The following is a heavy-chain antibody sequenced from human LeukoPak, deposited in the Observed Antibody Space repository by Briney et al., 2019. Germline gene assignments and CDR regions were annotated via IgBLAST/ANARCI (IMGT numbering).Heavy chain of an antibody. CDR3: ARANSITMIVVVTHYFDY. V-gene: IGHV3-33*01. Sequence: GGSLRLSCAASGFTFSSFGMHWVRQAPGKGLEWVAVIWYDGSNESFADSVKGRFTISRDNSKNTLFLQMNSLRAEDTAVYYCARANSITMIVVVTHYFDYWGQGTLVTVSS. D-gene: IGHD3-22*01. CDR2: IWYDGSNE. CDR1: GFTFSSFG. J-gene: IGHJ4*02.